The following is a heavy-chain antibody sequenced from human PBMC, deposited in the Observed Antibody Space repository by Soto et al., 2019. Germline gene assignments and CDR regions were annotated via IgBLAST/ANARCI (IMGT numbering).Heavy chain of an antibody. CDR1: GFTFSSYW. Sequence: EVQLVESGGGLVQPGGSLRLSCAASGFTFSSYWMSWVRQAPGKGLEWVANIKQDGSEKYYVDSVKGRFTISRDNAKNSLYLQMNILRAEDTAVYYCARDTVTTSYYYYGMDVWGQGTTVTVSS. J-gene: IGHJ6*02. D-gene: IGHD4-17*01. V-gene: IGHV3-7*01. CDR3: ARDTVTTSYYYYGMDV. CDR2: IKQDGSEK.